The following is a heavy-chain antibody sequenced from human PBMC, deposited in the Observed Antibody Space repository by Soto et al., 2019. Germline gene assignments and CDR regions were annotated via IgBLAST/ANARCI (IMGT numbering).Heavy chain of an antibody. CDR1: GFTFSSYW. CDR2: INSDGSST. J-gene: IGHJ4*02. Sequence: GGSLRLSCAASGFTFSSYWMHWVRQAXGKGLVWVSRINSDGSSTSYADSVKGRFTISRDNAKNTLYLQMNSLRAEDTAVYYCARDETIFGEAYFDYWGQGTLVTVSS. CDR3: ARDETIFGEAYFDY. V-gene: IGHV3-74*01. D-gene: IGHD3-3*01.